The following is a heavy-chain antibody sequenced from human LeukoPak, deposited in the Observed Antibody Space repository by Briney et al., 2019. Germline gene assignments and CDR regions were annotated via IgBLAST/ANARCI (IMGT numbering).Heavy chain of an antibody. V-gene: IGHV1-69*04. CDR1: GGTFSSYA. J-gene: IGHJ4*02. CDR3: AREVAGIRSVTFDY. Sequence: SVKVSCKASGGTFSSYAISWVRQAPGQGLEWMGRIIPILGIANYAQKFKGRVTITADKSTSTAYMELSSLRSEDTAVYYCAREVAGIRSVTFDYWGQGTLVTVSS. D-gene: IGHD6-19*01. CDR2: IIPILGIA.